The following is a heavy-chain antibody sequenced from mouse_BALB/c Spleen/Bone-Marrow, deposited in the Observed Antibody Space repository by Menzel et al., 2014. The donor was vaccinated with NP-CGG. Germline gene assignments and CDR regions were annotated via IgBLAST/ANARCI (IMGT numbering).Heavy chain of an antibody. V-gene: IGHV5-17*02. Sequence: EVKVVESGGGLVQPGGSRKLSCAASGFTFSSFGMHWVRQAPEKGLEWVAYISSGSSTIYYADTVKGRFTISRDNPKNTLFLQMTSLRSEDTAMYYCARRYYGSSFSYFDYWGQGTPLTVSS. CDR3: ARRYYGSSFSYFDY. D-gene: IGHD1-1*01. CDR1: GFTFSSFG. J-gene: IGHJ2*01. CDR2: ISSGSSTI.